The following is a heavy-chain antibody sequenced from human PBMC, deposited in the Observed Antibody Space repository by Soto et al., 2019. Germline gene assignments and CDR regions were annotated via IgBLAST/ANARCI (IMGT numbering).Heavy chain of an antibody. D-gene: IGHD3-22*01. CDR1: GFTFSTYA. J-gene: IGHJ4*02. CDR2: ISGSGGST. CDR3: AKDTNVSGFNRIVVVITVFDY. V-gene: IGHV3-23*01. Sequence: DVQLLESGGGLVQPGGFLRLSCAASGFTFSTYAMSSVRQAPGKGLEWVSAISGSGGSTYYADSVKGRFTNSRDNSEITVYLPMNNPSAEDTAVYYCAKDTNVSGFNRIVVVITVFDYWVQGGLVTASS.